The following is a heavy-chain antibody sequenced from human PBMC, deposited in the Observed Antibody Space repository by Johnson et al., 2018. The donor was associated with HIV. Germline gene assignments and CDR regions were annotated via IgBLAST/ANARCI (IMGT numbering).Heavy chain of an antibody. V-gene: IGHV3-30*18. Sequence: QVQLVESGGGVVQPGRSLRLSCAASVFTFSSYGMHWVRQAPGKGLEWVAVISFDGNNKYYTDSVKGRFTISRDNSRNTLYLQLNSLRAEDTAVYYCAKDLGDAVGTTHDAYDIWGQGTMVTVSS. CDR2: ISFDGNNK. D-gene: IGHD1-26*01. CDR3: AKDLGDAVGTTHDAYDI. J-gene: IGHJ3*02. CDR1: VFTFSSYG.